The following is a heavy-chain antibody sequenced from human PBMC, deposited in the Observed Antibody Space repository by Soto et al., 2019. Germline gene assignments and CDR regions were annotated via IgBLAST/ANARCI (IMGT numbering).Heavy chain of an antibody. CDR2: ISYSGST. V-gene: IGHV4-59*01. Sequence: SETLSLTCTVSVGSISNFYWSWIRQPPGKGLEWIGYISYSGSTNYNPSLKGRVTMSFDASKNEISLQVRSATAADAAVYYCTRDLKEYCSDGKCNWFDPWGQGTLVTVSS. CDR3: TRDLKEYCSDGKCNWFDP. J-gene: IGHJ5*02. CDR1: VGSISNFY. D-gene: IGHD2-15*01.